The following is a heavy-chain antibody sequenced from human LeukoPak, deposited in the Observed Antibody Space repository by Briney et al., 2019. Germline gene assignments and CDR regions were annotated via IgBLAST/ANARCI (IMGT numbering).Heavy chain of an antibody. CDR1: GFSFNNYA. V-gene: IGHV3-23*01. D-gene: IGHD3-10*01. J-gene: IGHJ4*02. Sequence: PGGSLRLSCVDSGFSFNNYAMTWVRQAPGKGLEWVSVISGSGAITYYADSVKGRFTISRDNSKNTLYLLMNRLRAEDTAMYYCVKDRVDGSGSQFDYWGQGTLVTVSS. CDR2: ISGSGAIT. CDR3: VKDRVDGSGSQFDY.